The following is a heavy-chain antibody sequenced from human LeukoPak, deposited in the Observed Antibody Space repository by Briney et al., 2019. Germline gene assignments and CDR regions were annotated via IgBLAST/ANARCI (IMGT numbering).Heavy chain of an antibody. CDR3: ATDALERNDDAFDI. CDR2: ISWDGGST. V-gene: IGHV3-43D*03. D-gene: IGHD1-1*01. CDR1: GFTFDDYA. Sequence: GGSLRLSCAASGFTFDDYAMHWVRQAPGKGLEWVSLISWDGGSTYYADSVKGRFTISRDNTKNSLYLQMNSLRAEDTALYYCATDALERNDDAFDIWGQGTMVTVSS. J-gene: IGHJ3*02.